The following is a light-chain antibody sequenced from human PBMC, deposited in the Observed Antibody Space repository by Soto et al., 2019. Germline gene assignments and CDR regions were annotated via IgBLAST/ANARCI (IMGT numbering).Light chain of an antibody. CDR3: QQRSNWPPIT. Sequence: EIVLTQSPATLSLSPGERASLACRASQSVSSYLAWYQQKPGQAPRLLIYDASNRATGIPARFSGSGSGTDFTLTISSLEPEDFAVYYCQQRSNWPPITFGGGTKADIK. V-gene: IGKV3-11*01. CDR1: QSVSSY. CDR2: DAS. J-gene: IGKJ4*01.